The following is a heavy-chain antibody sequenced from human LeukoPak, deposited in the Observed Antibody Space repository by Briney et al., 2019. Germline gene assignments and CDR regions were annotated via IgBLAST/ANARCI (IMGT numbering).Heavy chain of an antibody. CDR2: INPNSGGT. CDR3: ASLLGYCSGGSCSPYYFDY. V-gene: IGHV1-2*02. Sequence: ALVKVSCKASGYTFTGYYMHWVRQAPGQGLEWMGWINPNSGGTNYAQKFQGRVTMTRDTSISTAYMELSRLRSDDTAVYYCASLLGYCSGGSCSPYYFDYWGQGTLVTVSS. J-gene: IGHJ4*02. CDR1: GYTFTGYY. D-gene: IGHD2-15*01.